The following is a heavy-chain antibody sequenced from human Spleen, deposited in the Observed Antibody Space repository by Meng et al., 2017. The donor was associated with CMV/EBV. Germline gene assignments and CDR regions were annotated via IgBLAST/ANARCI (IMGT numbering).Heavy chain of an antibody. D-gene: IGHD2-2*01. V-gene: IGHV1-69*05. Sequence: SVKVSCKASGGTFSSYAISWVRQAPGQGLEWMGGIIPIFGTANYAQKFQGRVTITTDESTSTAYMELSSLRSEDTAVYYCARGRCSSTSCYAYGMDVWGQGTTVTAP. CDR3: ARGRCSSTSCYAYGMDV. CDR1: GGTFSSYA. CDR2: IIPIFGTA. J-gene: IGHJ6*02.